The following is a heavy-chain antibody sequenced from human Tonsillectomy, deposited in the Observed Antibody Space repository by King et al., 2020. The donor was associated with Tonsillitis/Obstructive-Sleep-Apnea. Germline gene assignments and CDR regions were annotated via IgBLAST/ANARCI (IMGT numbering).Heavy chain of an antibody. J-gene: IGHJ4*02. CDR2: IYYSGST. V-gene: IGHV4-39*01. Sequence: QLQESGPGLVKPSETLSLTCTVSGGSISSSSYYWGWIRQPPGKGLEWIGSIYYSGSTYYNPSLKSRVTISVDTSKNQFSLKLSSATAADTAVYYCAKQDYGDDVGGGFDYWGQGTLVTVSS. CDR1: GGSISSSSYY. D-gene: IGHD4-17*01. CDR3: AKQDYGDDVGGGFDY.